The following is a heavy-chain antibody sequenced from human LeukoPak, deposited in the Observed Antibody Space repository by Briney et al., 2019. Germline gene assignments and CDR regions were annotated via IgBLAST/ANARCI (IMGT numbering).Heavy chain of an antibody. CDR1: GGSISSSDYF. CDR3: ARYRLGWFDP. Sequence: SETLSLTCTASGGSISSSDYFWSWIRQPAGKGQEWIGRINSRGSTNYNPSLKSRVTLSVDTSKNQFSLKLTSVTVADTAVYYCARYRLGWFDPWGQGTLVTVSS. CDR2: INSRGST. J-gene: IGHJ5*02. D-gene: IGHD6-25*01. V-gene: IGHV4-61*02.